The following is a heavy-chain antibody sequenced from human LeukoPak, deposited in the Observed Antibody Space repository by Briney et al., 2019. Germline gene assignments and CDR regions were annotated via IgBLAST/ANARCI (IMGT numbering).Heavy chain of an antibody. D-gene: IGHD3-22*01. J-gene: IGHJ3*02. CDR1: GGSISSGDYY. Sequence: SETLSLTCTVSGGSISSGDYYWSWIRQPPGKGLEWIGYIYYSGSTYYNPSLKSRVTISVDTSKNQFSLKLSSVTAADTAVYYCARGVQRYDSSGYYRSGAFDIWGQGTMVTVSS. CDR2: IYYSGST. V-gene: IGHV4-30-4*01. CDR3: ARGVQRYDSSGYYRSGAFDI.